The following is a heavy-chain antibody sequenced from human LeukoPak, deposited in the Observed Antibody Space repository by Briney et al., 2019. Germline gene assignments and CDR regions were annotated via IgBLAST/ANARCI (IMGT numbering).Heavy chain of an antibody. CDR3: AKPSSSWSFGWFDP. CDR2: ISGSGGST. Sequence: HPGGSLRLSCAVSGFTFSNEAMGWVRQAPGKGLEWVSAISGSGGSTYYANSVKGRFTISRDNSKNTLYLQMNSLRAEDTAVYYCAKPSSSWSFGWFDPWGQGTLVTVSS. V-gene: IGHV3-23*01. D-gene: IGHD6-13*01. J-gene: IGHJ5*02. CDR1: GFTFSNEA.